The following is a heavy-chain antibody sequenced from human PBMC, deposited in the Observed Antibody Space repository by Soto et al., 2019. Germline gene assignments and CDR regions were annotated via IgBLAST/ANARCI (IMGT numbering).Heavy chain of an antibody. D-gene: IGHD4-4*01. Sequence: QVQLQESGPGLVKPSQTLSLTCTVSGGSISSGDYYWSWIRQPPGKGLEWIGYIYYSGSTYYNASLNSRVTISIATSMNQFSLKLSSVTAADTAVYYCARVQLFALDIWGQGTMVTVSS. V-gene: IGHV4-30-4*01. CDR3: ARVQLFALDI. CDR2: IYYSGST. CDR1: GGSISSGDYY. J-gene: IGHJ3*02.